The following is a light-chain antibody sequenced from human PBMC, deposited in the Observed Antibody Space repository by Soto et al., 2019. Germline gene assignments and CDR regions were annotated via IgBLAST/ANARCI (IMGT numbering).Light chain of an antibody. CDR3: QSYDSSNHVV. CDR2: EDN. V-gene: IGLV6-57*04. CDR1: SGSIASNY. J-gene: IGLJ2*01. Sequence: FMLTQPHSVSESPGKTVTISCTRSSGSIASNYVQWYQQRPGSAPTTVIYEDNQRPSGVPDRFSGSIDSSSNSASLTSSGLKTEDEADYYCQSYDSSNHVVFGGGTQLTVL.